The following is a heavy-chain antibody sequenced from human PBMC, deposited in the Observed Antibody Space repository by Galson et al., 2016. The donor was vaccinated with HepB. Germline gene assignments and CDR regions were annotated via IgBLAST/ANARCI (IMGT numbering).Heavy chain of an antibody. V-gene: IGHV3-30-3*01. D-gene: IGHD1-26*01. CDR3: ARDFKSGAPDYMDV. CDR2: ISKTGDTT. Sequence: SLRLSCAASGFTFSDWDFHWVRQAPGKGLDWVAVISKTGDTTFYGDSVKGRFTISRDNSKNTVDLQIHSLRPEDAAVYFCARDFKSGAPDYMDVWGKGTTVTVS. CDR1: GFTFSDWD. J-gene: IGHJ6*03.